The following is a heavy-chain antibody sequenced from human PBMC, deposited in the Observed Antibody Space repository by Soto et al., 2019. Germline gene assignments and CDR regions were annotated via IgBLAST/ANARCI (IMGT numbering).Heavy chain of an antibody. CDR2: IGGSGSPI. CDR1: GFTFSTYE. J-gene: IGHJ3*02. Sequence: GGSLRLSCTASGFTFSTYEMNWVRQAPGKGLEWISYIGGSGSPIHNADSVRGRFIISRDNAKNSLYLQMNSLRAEDTAVYYCARLQRKFMDAFDIWGRGTVVTVSS. CDR3: ARLQRKFMDAFDI. V-gene: IGHV3-48*03.